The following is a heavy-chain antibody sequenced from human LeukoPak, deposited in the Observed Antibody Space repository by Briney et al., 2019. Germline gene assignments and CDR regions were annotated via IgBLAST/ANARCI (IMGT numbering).Heavy chain of an antibody. D-gene: IGHD3-22*01. V-gene: IGHV4-4*02. CDR2: IYHSGST. CDR1: GGSISSSNW. CDR3: VTYYFDSSGPKKNY. Sequence: SGTLSLTCAVSGGSISSSNWWSWVRQPPGKGLEWIGEIYHSGSTNYNPSLKSRVTISVDKSKKQFSLKLSSVTAADTAVYYCVTYYFDSSGPKKNYWGQGTLVTVSS. J-gene: IGHJ4*02.